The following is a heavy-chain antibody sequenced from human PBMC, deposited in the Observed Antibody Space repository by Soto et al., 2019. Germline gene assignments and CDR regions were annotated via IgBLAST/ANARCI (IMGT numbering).Heavy chain of an antibody. V-gene: IGHV3-30*18. CDR3: AKDGSHNFDY. J-gene: IGHJ4*02. D-gene: IGHD1-26*01. CDR2: MSYDGSNE. Sequence: QVQLVESGGGVVQPGRSLRLSCAASGFTFSHYAMHWVRQAPGKGLEWVALMSYDGSNEYYADSVKGRFTISRDNSKNTLYLQMNSLRAEHTAVYYCAKDGSHNFDYWGQGTLVTVSS. CDR1: GFTFSHYA.